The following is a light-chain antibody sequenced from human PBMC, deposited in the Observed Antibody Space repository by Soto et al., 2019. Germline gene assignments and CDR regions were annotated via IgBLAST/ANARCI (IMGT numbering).Light chain of an antibody. CDR3: QQYKSFWT. V-gene: IGKV1-5*01. CDR1: QSVRTW. J-gene: IGKJ1*01. CDR2: DAS. Sequence: DIQMTQSPSTLSASVGDRVTITCRASQSVRTWLAWYQQKPGKAPQVLIYDASSLGSGVPSRFSGSGSGTEFNITIRSLQPEDFATYYCQQYKSFWTFGQGTKVEI.